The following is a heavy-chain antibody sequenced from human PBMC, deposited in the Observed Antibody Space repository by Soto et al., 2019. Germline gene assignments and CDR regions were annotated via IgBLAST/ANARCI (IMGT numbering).Heavy chain of an antibody. CDR3: AKNQGVELVPLATVDWFDP. CDR1: GFIFENFG. CDR2: ISGSGFKK. D-gene: IGHD1-26*01. V-gene: IGHV3-23*01. Sequence: GGSLRLSCAASGFIFENFGMSWVRQAPGKGLEWISSISGSGFKKYYADSVKGRFTISRGNSKSTVYLELNNLSAEDTAVYHCAKNQGVELVPLATVDWFDPWGQGSVVTVSS. J-gene: IGHJ5*02.